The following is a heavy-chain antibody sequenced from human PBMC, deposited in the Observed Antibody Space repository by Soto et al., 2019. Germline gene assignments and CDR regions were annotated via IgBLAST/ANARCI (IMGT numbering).Heavy chain of an antibody. D-gene: IGHD3-9*01. V-gene: IGHV1-8*02. Sequence: GASVKVSCKASGGTFSSYAISWVRQAPGQGLEWMGWMNPNSGNTGYAQKFQGRVTMTRNTSISTAYMELSSLRSEDTAVYYCARGYYDILTGYSNWFDPWGQGTLVTVSS. CDR3: ARGYYDILTGYSNWFDP. CDR1: GGTFSSYA. J-gene: IGHJ5*02. CDR2: MNPNSGNT.